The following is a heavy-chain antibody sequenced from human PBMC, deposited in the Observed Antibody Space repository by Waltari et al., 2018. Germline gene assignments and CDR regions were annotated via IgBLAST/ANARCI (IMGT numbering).Heavy chain of an antibody. CDR3: ATDKPYYEILTGYRYGMDV. CDR2: FDPEDGDT. V-gene: IGHV1-24*01. CDR1: GYTLTELS. J-gene: IGHJ6*02. D-gene: IGHD3-9*01. Sequence: QVQLVQSGAEVKKPGASVKVSCKVSGYTLTELSMHWVRQAPGKGRWWRGGFDPEDGDTIYAQKFQGRVTMTDDTSTDTAYMELSSLRSEDTAVYYCATDKPYYEILTGYRYGMDVWGQGTTVTVSS.